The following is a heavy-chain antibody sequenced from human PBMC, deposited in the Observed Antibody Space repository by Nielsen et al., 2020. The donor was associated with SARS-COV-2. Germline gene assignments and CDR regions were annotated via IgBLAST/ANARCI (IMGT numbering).Heavy chain of an antibody. Sequence: GGSLRLSCAASGLTVSTNYMNWVRQAPGKGLEWVASIYSTGSTYYAESVKGRFTISRHTSKNTLFLQMNSLRPEDTAVYYCARDRVRGIFSGFYHYYGMIVWGQGTTVTVSS. V-gene: IGHV3-53*04. J-gene: IGHJ6*02. CDR3: ARDRVRGIFSGFYHYYGMIV. D-gene: IGHD3-10*01. CDR1: GLTVSTNY. CDR2: IYSTGST.